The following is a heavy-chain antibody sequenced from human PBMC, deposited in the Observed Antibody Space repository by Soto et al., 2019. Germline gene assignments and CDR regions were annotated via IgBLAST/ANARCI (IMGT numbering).Heavy chain of an antibody. D-gene: IGHD3-3*01. CDR3: ARDRAITIFGVVAYDAFDI. CDR1: GGSISSYY. J-gene: IGHJ3*02. Sequence: PSETLSLTCTVSGGSISSYYWSWIRQPPGKGLEWIGYIYYSGSTNYNPSHKSRVTISVDTSKNQFSLKLSSVTAAYTAVYYCARDRAITIFGVVAYDAFDIWGQGTMVTVS. CDR2: IYYSGST. V-gene: IGHV4-59*01.